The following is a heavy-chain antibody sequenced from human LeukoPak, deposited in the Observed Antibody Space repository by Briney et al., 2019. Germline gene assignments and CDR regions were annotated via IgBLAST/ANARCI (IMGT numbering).Heavy chain of an antibody. CDR2: IVVGSGNT. CDR3: AAWYYHDSSGYVDY. D-gene: IGHD3-22*01. CDR1: GFTFTSSA. Sequence: SVKVSCKASGFTFTSSAMQWVRQARGQRLEWIGWIVVGSGNTNYAQKFQERVTITRDMSTSTAYMELSSLRSEDTAVYYCAAWYYHDSSGYVDYWGQGTLVTVSS. V-gene: IGHV1-58*02. J-gene: IGHJ4*02.